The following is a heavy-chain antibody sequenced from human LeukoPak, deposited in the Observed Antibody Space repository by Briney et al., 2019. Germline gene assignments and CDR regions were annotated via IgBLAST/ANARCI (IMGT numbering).Heavy chain of an antibody. Sequence: SETLSLTCSVSGGSLSGHWWTWVRQPPGEGLEWIGDILYSGSTKYNPSLKSRLSILVDTSTNQFSLKLNSVTAADTAMYYCTRRNTADASIDLWGQGILVIASS. CDR1: GGSLSGHW. J-gene: IGHJ5*02. D-gene: IGHD4-17*01. V-gene: IGHV4-59*11. CDR2: ILYSGST. CDR3: TRRNTADASIDL.